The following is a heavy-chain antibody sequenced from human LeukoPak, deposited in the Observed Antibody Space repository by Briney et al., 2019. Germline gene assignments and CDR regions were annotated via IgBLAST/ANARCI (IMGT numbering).Heavy chain of an antibody. V-gene: IGHV4-59*01. CDR3: ARDNSGSYHYNWFDP. CDR2: ICYSGST. J-gene: IGHJ5*02. CDR1: GGSISSYY. D-gene: IGHD1-26*01. Sequence: SETLSLTCTVSGGSISSYYWSWIRQPPGKGLEWIGYICYSGSTNYNPSLKSRVTISVDTSKNQFSLKVSSVTAADTAVYYCARDNSGSYHYNWFDPWGQGTLVTVSS.